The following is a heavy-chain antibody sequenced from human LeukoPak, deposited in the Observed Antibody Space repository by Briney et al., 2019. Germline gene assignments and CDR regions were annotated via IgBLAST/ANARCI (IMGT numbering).Heavy chain of an antibody. CDR2: INTYSGNT. CDR3: ARDRGNTIFGVVNDFDY. CDR1: GYTFTSYG. Sequence: GASVKVSCKASGYTFTSYGFSWVRQAPGQGLEWMGWINTYSGNTNYAQNLQGRVTVTADTSTSTAYMELRSLRSDDTAVYYCARDRGNTIFGVVNDFDYWGQGTLVTVSS. V-gene: IGHV1-18*01. J-gene: IGHJ4*02. D-gene: IGHD3-3*01.